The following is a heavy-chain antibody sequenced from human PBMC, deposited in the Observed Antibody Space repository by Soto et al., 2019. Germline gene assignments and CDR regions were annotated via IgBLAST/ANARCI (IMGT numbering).Heavy chain of an antibody. CDR1: GFTFSSYA. CDR2: ISGSGGST. D-gene: IGHD4-17*01. CDR3: AKDSKVTTRVDRYYYYGMDV. J-gene: IGHJ6*02. Sequence: GGSLRLSCAASGFTFSSYAMSWVRQAPGKGLEWVSAISGSGGSTYYADSVKGRFTISRDNSKNTLYLQMNSLRAEDTAVYYCAKDSKVTTRVDRYYYYGMDVWGQGTTVTVSS. V-gene: IGHV3-23*01.